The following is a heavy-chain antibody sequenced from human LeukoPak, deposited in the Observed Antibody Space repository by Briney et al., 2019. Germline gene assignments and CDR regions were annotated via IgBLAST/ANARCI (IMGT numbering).Heavy chain of an antibody. V-gene: IGHV3-30*02. D-gene: IGHD6-19*01. CDR3: AKGGSSAWYYFDY. J-gene: IGHJ4*02. CDR2: IRYDGSNK. Sequence: GGSPRLSPAPPGFTSINNNMHWGPKTPDRGLGGGAFIRYDGSNKYYADSVRGRFPISRDNSKNTLYLQMNSLRAEDTAVYYCAKGGSSAWYYFDYWGQGTLVTVSS. CDR1: GFTSINNN.